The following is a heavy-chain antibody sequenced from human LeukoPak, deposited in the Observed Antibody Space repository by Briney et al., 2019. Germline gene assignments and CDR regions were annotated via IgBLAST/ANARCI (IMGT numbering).Heavy chain of an antibody. Sequence: GGSLRLSCAAPGFPFSSYGMHWVRQAPGKGLEWVARLVYDARSDYANSVKGRFSISRDDSKNTLFLDMSNLRVEDTALYYCARDLSAAFDFWGQGVLVTVSS. D-gene: IGHD6-19*01. CDR1: GFPFSSYG. J-gene: IGHJ4*02. CDR2: LVYDARS. CDR3: ARDLSAAFDF. V-gene: IGHV3-33*01.